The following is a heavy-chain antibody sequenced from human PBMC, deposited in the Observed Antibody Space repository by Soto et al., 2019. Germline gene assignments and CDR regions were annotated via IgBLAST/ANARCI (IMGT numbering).Heavy chain of an antibody. Sequence: PGGSLRLSCAASGFTFSSYAMSWVRQAPGKGLEWVSAISGSGGSTYYADSVKGRFTISRDNSKNTLYLQMNSLRAEDTAVYYCAKGLKLRFLEWSEENYYYYGMDVWGQGTTVTVSS. CDR3: AKGLKLRFLEWSEENYYYYGMDV. CDR1: GFTFSSYA. V-gene: IGHV3-23*01. CDR2: ISGSGGST. D-gene: IGHD3-3*01. J-gene: IGHJ6*02.